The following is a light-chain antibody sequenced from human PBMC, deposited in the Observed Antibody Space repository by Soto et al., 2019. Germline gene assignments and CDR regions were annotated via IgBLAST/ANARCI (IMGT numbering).Light chain of an antibody. CDR2: GAS. J-gene: IGKJ2*01. CDR3: QQYGSSPYT. CDR1: QSVRNNY. Sequence: EILLTQSPGTLSLSPGERATLFCRASQSVRNNYLAWYQQKPGQAPRLLIYGASGRATGIPDRFSGSGSGTDFTLSISRLEPEDFAVYYCQQYGSSPYTFGQGTKLEI. V-gene: IGKV3-20*01.